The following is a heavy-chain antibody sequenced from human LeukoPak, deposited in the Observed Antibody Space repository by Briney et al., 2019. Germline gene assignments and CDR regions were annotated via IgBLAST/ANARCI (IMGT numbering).Heavy chain of an antibody. CDR3: ASSRFRQQLVLGY. J-gene: IGHJ4*02. CDR1: GFTFDDYA. CDR2: ISWNSGSI. Sequence: GGSLRLSCAASGFTFDDYAMHWVRQAPGKGLEWVSGISWNSGSIGYADSVKGRFTISRDNAKKSVYLQMNSLRAEDTAVYYCASSRFRQQLVLGYWGQGTLVTVSS. D-gene: IGHD6-13*01. V-gene: IGHV3-9*01.